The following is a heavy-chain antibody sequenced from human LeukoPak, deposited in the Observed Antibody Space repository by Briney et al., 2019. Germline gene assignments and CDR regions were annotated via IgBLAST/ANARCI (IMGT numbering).Heavy chain of an antibody. V-gene: IGHV1-69*06. CDR2: IIPIFGTA. Sequence: GASVKVSCKASGGTFSSYAISWVRQAPGQGLEWMGGIIPIFGTANYAQKFQGRVTITADKSTSTAYMELSSLRSEDTAVYYCARLPTHILRNYYMDVWGKGTTVTVSS. D-gene: IGHD3-9*01. CDR1: GGTFSSYA. CDR3: ARLPTHILRNYYMDV. J-gene: IGHJ6*03.